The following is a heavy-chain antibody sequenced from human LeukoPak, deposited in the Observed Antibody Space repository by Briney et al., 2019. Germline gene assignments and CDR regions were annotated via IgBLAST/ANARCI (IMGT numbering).Heavy chain of an antibody. CDR1: GFTFSSYG. CDR3: ARVPTWDVAPAALRVGYAFDI. D-gene: IGHD2-2*01. J-gene: IGHJ3*02. V-gene: IGHV3-30*19. Sequence: GGSLRLSCAASGFTFSSYGMHWVRQAPGKGLEWVAVISYDGSNKYYADSVKGRFTISRDNSKNTLYLQMNSLRAEDTAVYYCARVPTWDVAPAALRVGYAFDIWGQGTMVTVSS. CDR2: ISYDGSNK.